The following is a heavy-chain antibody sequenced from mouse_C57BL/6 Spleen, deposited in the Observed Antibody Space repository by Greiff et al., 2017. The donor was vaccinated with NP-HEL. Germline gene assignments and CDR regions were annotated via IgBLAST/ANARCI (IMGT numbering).Heavy chain of an antibody. Sequence: QVQLQQPGAELVRPGASVKLSCKASGYTFTSYWMHWVKQRPGQGLEWIGVIDPSGSYTNYNQKFKGKATLTVDTSSSTAYMQLSSLTSEDSAVSDCNLVKRPWYFDVWGKGTTVTVSS. CDR3: NLVKRPWYFDV. CDR1: GYTFTSYW. CDR2: IDPSGSYT. D-gene: IGHD2-5*01. V-gene: IGHV1-59*01. J-gene: IGHJ1*03.